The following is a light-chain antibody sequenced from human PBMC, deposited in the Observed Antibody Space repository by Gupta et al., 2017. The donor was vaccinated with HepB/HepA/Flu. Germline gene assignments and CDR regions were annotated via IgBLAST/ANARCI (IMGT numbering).Light chain of an antibody. CDR2: DDS. CDR3: QVWDRSSDNWV. CDR1: NIGSKS. V-gene: IGLV3-21*03. Sequence: SYVLTQPPSVSVAPGKTARITCGGNNIGSKSVHWYRRKPGQAPVLFVYDDSDRHSGIPERFSGSNSGTTATLTISRVEAGDEADYYCQVWDRSSDNWVFGGGTKLTVL. J-gene: IGLJ3*02.